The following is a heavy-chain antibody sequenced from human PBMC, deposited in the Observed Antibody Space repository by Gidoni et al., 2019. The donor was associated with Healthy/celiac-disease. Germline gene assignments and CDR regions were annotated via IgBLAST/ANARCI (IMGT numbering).Heavy chain of an antibody. Sequence: QVQRVQSGAEVKKPGSAVKVSCKASGGTFSSYAISWVRQAPGQGPEWMGGIIPIFGTANYAKKFQGRVTITADESTSTAYMELSSLRSEDTAVYYCARAPTKGYRRVDFDYWGQGTLVTVSS. CDR2: IIPIFGTA. D-gene: IGHD6-13*01. CDR3: ARAPTKGYRRVDFDY. J-gene: IGHJ4*02. V-gene: IGHV1-69*01. CDR1: GGTFSSYA.